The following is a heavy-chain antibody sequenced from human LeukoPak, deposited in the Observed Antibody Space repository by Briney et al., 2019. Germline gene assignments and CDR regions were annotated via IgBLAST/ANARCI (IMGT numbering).Heavy chain of an antibody. J-gene: IGHJ6*03. CDR2: IRSKAYGGTT. D-gene: IGHD1-26*01. CDR3: ALNLGGWELTHYYMDV. CDR1: GFTFGDYA. V-gene: IGHV3-49*03. Sequence: GGSLRLSCTASGFTFGDYAMSWFRQAPGKGLEWVGFIRSKAYGGTTEYAASVKGRFTISRDDSKSIAYLQMNGLKIEDTAVYYCALNLGGWELTHYYMDVWGKGTTVTVSS.